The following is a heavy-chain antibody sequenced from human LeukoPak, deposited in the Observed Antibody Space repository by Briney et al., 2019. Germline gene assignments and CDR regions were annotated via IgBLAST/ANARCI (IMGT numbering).Heavy chain of an antibody. CDR1: GFTFSTYW. D-gene: IGHD4-17*01. J-gene: IGHJ4*02. Sequence: GGSLRLSCAGSGFTFSTYWMVWVRQAPGKGLVWVSYMSSSGDTIYYADSVKGRFTISRDNAKNSLYLQMNNLRAEDTAVYYCARANFYGEDYWGQGTLVTVSS. CDR3: ARANFYGEDY. CDR2: MSSSGDTI. V-gene: IGHV3-11*01.